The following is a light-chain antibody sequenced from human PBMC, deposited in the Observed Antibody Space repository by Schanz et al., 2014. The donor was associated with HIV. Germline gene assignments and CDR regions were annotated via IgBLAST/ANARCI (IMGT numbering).Light chain of an antibody. CDR2: DVT. V-gene: IGLV2-14*03. J-gene: IGLJ2*01. CDR3: SSYASSTSVL. Sequence: QSALTQPASVSGSPGQSITISCTGTRSDVGAHNYVSWYQQHPGKAPILIIYDVTNRPSGISDRFSGSKSGNTASLTISGLQAEDEADYYCSSYASSTSVLFGGGTKLTVL. CDR1: RSDVGAHNY.